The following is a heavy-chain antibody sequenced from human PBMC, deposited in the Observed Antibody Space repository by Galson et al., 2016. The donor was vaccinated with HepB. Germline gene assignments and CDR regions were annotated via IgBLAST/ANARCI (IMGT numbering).Heavy chain of an antibody. V-gene: IGHV4-34*01. J-gene: IGHJ6*02. CDR2: INYSGTT. CDR1: DGSFIGYF. Sequence: SETLSLTCAVYDGSFIGYFWTWIRQPPGKGLEWIGEINYSGTTNYNPSLKSRVTISGDRSKNQFYLKVRSVTAADTAVCYCARRWARGYDSSSGSRTAYYGMDVWGQGTLVTVSS. CDR3: ARRWARGYDSSSGSRTAYYGMDV. D-gene: IGHD3-3*01.